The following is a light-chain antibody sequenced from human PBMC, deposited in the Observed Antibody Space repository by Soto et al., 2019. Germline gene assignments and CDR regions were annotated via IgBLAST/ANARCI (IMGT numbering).Light chain of an antibody. CDR2: DGS. Sequence: EIVLTQSPATLSLSPGERATLSCRASQSVSSNFTWYQQKPGQAPRLLIFDGSNSATGIPARFSGSGSGTDYTLTIRSLEPEDFAVYYGQQRSKWPRPTFGGGTKVEIK. J-gene: IGKJ4*01. CDR1: QSVSSN. V-gene: IGKV3-11*01. CDR3: QQRSKWPRPT.